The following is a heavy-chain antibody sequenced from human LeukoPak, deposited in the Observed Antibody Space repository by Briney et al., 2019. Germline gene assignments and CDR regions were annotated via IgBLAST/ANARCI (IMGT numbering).Heavy chain of an antibody. D-gene: IGHD3-3*01. J-gene: IGHJ4*02. CDR1: GFTFSSYW. V-gene: IGHV3-7*01. Sequence: GGSLRLSCAASGFTFSSYWMSWVRQAPGKGLEWVVNIKQDGSEKYYVDSVKGRFTISRDNAKNSLYLQMNSLRAEDTAVYYCARVPIFGVLTRIDYWGQGTLVTVSS. CDR2: IKQDGSEK. CDR3: ARVPIFGVLTRIDY.